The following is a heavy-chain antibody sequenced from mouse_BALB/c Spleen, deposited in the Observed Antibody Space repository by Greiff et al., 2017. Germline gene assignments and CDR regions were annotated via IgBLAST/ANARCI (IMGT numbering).Heavy chain of an antibody. CDR2: IWAGGST. J-gene: IGHJ4*01. CDR1: GFSLTSYG. V-gene: IGHV2-9*02. D-gene: IGHD1-2*01. CDR3: ARLWSTASYYYAMDY. Sequence: VLLVESGPGLVAPSQSLSISCTVSGFSLTSYGVHWVRQPPGKGLEWLGVIWAGGSTNYNSALMSRLSISKDNSKSQVFLKMNSLQTDDTAMYYCARLWSTASYYYAMDYWGQGTSVTVSS.